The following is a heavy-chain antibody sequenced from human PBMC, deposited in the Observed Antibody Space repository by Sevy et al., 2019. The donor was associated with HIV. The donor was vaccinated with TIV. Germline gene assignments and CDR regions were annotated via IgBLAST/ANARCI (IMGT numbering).Heavy chain of an antibody. CDR2: IYTSGST. CDR1: GGSISSYY. CDR3: ARDGGTLTSPGYFDY. V-gene: IGHV4-4*07. D-gene: IGHD4-17*01. J-gene: IGHJ4*02. Sequence: SETLSLTCTVSGGSISSYYWSWIRQPAGKGLEWIGRIYTSGSTNYNPSLKSRVTISVDTAKNQFSLKVKSVTAADTAVYYCARDGGTLTSPGYFDYWGQGTLVTVSS.